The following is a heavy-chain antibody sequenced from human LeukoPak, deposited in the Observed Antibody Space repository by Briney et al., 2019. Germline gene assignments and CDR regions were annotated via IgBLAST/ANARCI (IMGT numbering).Heavy chain of an antibody. CDR2: IYYSGST. D-gene: IGHD5-24*01. CDR1: GGSISSGGYY. CDR3: ARVPEMATGS. V-gene: IGHV4-31*03. Sequence: SETLSLTCTVSGGSISSGGYYWSWIRQHPGKGLEWVGYIYYSGSTYYNPSLKSRVTISVDTSKNQFSLKLSSVTAAHTAVYYCARVPEMATGSWGQGTLVTVSS. J-gene: IGHJ5*02.